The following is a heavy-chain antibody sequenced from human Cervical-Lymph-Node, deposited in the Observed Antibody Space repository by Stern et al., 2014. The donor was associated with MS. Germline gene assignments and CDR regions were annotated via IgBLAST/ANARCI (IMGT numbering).Heavy chain of an antibody. CDR1: GFSLSTTGMC. CDR3: VRAREGYYFDY. D-gene: IGHD2-21*01. Sequence: QVTLKESGPALVKPTQTLTLTCTFSGFSLSTTGMCLSWIRQPPGKALEWLALLDCDGDKYYSTALKTRLTISKDTSKNQVVLTMTNMAPLDTATYFCVRAREGYYFDYWGQGIPVTVSS. CDR2: LDCDGDK. J-gene: IGHJ4*02. V-gene: IGHV2-70*01.